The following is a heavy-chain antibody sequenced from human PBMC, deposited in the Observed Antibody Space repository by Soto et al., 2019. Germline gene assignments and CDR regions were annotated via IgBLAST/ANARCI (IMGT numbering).Heavy chain of an antibody. CDR2: INPSGGST. CDR3: ARVVYGDYEKGVAFDI. Sequence: QVQLVQSGAEVKKPGASVKVSCKASGYTFTSYYMHWVRQAPGQGLEWMGIINPSGGSTSYAQKFQGRVTMTRDTSTSTVYMELSSLRSEDTAVYYCARVVYGDYEKGVAFDIRGQGTMVTVSS. CDR1: GYTFTSYY. D-gene: IGHD4-17*01. J-gene: IGHJ3*02. V-gene: IGHV1-46*03.